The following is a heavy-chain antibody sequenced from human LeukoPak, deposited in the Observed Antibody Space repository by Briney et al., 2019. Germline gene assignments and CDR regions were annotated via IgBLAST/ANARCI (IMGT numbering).Heavy chain of an antibody. CDR2: INPNSGGT. J-gene: IGHJ5*02. D-gene: IGHD1-26*01. CDR1: GYTFTSNY. Sequence: ASVKVSCKAFGYTFTSNYMHWVRQAPGQGLEWMGWINPNSGGTNYAQKFQGRVTMTRDTSISTAYMELSRLRSDDTAVYYCARVSSGIVFEEVNWFDPWGQGTLVTVSS. V-gene: IGHV1-2*02. CDR3: ARVSSGIVFEEVNWFDP.